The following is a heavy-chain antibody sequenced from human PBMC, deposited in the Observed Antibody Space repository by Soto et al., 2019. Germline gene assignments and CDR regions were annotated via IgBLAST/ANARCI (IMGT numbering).Heavy chain of an antibody. J-gene: IGHJ6*02. CDR3: ARDAYSSSWARAYYYYGMDV. V-gene: IGHV3-33*01. CDR2: IWYDGSNK. CDR1: GFTFSSYG. D-gene: IGHD6-13*01. Sequence: GGSLRLSCAASGFTFSSYGMHWVRQAPGKGLEWVAVIWYDGSNKYYADSVKGRFTISRDNSKNTLYLQMNSLRAEDTAVYYCARDAYSSSWARAYYYYGMDVWGQGTTVTVSS.